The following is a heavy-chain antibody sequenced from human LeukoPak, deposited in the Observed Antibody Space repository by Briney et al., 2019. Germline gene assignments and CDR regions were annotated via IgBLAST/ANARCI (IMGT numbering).Heavy chain of an antibody. D-gene: IGHD2-2*01. J-gene: IGHJ5*02. V-gene: IGHV1-18*01. CDR1: GYTFTSYG. CDR2: ISAYNGNT. Sequence: ASVKVSCKASGYTFTSYGISWVRQAPGQGLEWMGWISAYNGNTNYAQKLQGRVTMTTETSTSTAYMELRSLRSDDTAVYYCARDRSVAVPENWFDPWGQGTLVTVSS. CDR3: ARDRSVAVPENWFDP.